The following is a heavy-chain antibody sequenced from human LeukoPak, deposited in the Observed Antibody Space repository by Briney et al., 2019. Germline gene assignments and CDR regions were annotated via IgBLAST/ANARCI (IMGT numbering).Heavy chain of an antibody. V-gene: IGHV4-34*01. J-gene: IGHJ4*02. CDR1: GGSFSGYY. Sequence: SETLSLTCAVYGGSFSGYYWSWIRQPPGKGLEWIGEINHSGSTNYNPSLKSRVTISVDTSKNQFSLKLSSVTAADTAVYYCARTGPPHRPYDSSGYYLSGKFDYWGQGTLVTVSS. CDR3: ARTGPPHRPYDSSGYYLSGKFDY. CDR2: INHSGST. D-gene: IGHD3-22*01.